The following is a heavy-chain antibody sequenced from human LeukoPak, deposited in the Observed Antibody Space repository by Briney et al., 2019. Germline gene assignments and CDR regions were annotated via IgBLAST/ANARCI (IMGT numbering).Heavy chain of an antibody. CDR2: INHSGNT. CDR3: ARGRGYNAFDI. D-gene: IGHD5-18*01. V-gene: IGHV4-34*01. Sequence: PSETLSLTCAVYGGSFSGYYWSWIRQPPGKGLEWIGEINHSGNTNDNTSLKSRVTISVDTSKNQFSLKLSSVTAADTAVYYCARGRGYNAFDIWGQGTMVTVSS. J-gene: IGHJ3*02. CDR1: GGSFSGYY.